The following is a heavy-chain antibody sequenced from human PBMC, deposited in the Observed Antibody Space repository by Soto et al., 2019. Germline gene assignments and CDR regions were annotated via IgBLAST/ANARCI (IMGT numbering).Heavy chain of an antibody. CDR3: ARVQAAVPQD. Sequence: QVRLQESGPGLVMPSETLSLTCTVSGDSISGSPYFWGWIRQPPGKRLEWIGSVFYDAYTLYTPSLKSRATLSVDTSRNQFYLTLTSVAAADTAIYFCARVQAAVPQDWGQGILVTVSS. CDR1: GDSISGSPYF. V-gene: IGHV4-39*01. CDR2: VFYDAYT. D-gene: IGHD6-13*01. J-gene: IGHJ1*01.